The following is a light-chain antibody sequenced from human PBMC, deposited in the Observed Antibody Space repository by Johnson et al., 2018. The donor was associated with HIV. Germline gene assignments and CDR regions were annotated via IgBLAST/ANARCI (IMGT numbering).Light chain of an antibody. J-gene: IGLJ1*01. Sequence: QSVLTQPPSVSAAPGQKVTISCSGSSSNIGNNYVSWYRQLPGTAPKLLIYENKKRPSGIPDRFSGSKSGTSATLAITGLQTGDEADYYCGTGDSSLGAWVFGTGTKVTVL. CDR1: SSNIGNNY. V-gene: IGLV1-51*02. CDR3: GTGDSSLGAWV. CDR2: ENK.